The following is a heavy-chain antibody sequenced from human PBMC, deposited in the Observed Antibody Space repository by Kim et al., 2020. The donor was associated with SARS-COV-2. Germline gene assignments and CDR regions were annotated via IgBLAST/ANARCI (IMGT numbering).Heavy chain of an antibody. J-gene: IGHJ2*01. CDR2: IYHSGST. V-gene: IGHV4-4*02. D-gene: IGHD6-13*01. Sequence: SETLSLTCAVSGGSISSSNWWSWVRQPPGKGLEWIGEIYHSGSTNYNPSLKSRVTISVDKSKNQFSLKLSSVTAADTAVYYCARDSGIAAAGTWYFDLWGRGTLVTVSS. CDR3: ARDSGIAAAGTWYFDL. CDR1: GGSISSSNW.